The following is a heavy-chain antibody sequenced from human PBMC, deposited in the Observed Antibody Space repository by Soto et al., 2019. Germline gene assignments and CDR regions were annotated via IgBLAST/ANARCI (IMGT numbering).Heavy chain of an antibody. Sequence: VVPLRLSCGASGFTFSSYGMNWVRQTPGKGLEWVSSISTSGSYIYYTDSVKGRFTISRDNAKNSLYLQMNSLRAEDTAIYFWARARGDYLFDYWGQGTLVTVSS. D-gene: IGHD4-17*01. CDR2: ISTSGSYI. J-gene: IGHJ4*02. V-gene: IGHV3-21*01. CDR1: GFTFSSYG. CDR3: ARARGDYLFDY.